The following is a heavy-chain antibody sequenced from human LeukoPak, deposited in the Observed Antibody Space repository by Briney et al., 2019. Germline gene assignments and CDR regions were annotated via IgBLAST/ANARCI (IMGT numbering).Heavy chain of an antibody. CDR3: AREGEYYDSSGRHHAFDI. J-gene: IGHJ3*02. D-gene: IGHD3-22*01. V-gene: IGHV4-31*03. CDR1: GGSISSGGYY. Sequence: PSETLSLTCTVSGGSISSGGYYWSWIRQHPGKGLEWIGYIYYSGSTYYNPSLKSRVTISVDTSNNQFSLKLSSVTAADTAVYYCAREGEYYDSSGRHHAFDIWGQGTMVTVSS. CDR2: IYYSGST.